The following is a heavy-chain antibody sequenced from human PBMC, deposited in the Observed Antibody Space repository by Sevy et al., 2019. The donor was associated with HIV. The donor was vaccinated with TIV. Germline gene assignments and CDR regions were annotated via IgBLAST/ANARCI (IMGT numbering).Heavy chain of an antibody. Sequence: GESLKISCAASGFTFRSYSMNWVRQAPGRGLEWVSSITSSSSFIFYADSVKGRFTISRDNAKNSLCLQMNSLRAEDTAVYYCARPTSGLSEYEPLDNARFYGMDVWGQGTTVTVSS. J-gene: IGHJ6*02. D-gene: IGHD1-20*01. CDR3: ARPTSGLSEYEPLDNARFYGMDV. CDR2: ITSSSSFI. V-gene: IGHV3-21*01. CDR1: GFTFRSYS.